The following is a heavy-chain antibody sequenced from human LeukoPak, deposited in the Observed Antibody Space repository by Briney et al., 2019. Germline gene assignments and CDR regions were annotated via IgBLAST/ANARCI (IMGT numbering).Heavy chain of an antibody. V-gene: IGHV1-69*05. D-gene: IGHD3-22*01. CDR2: IIPIFGTA. CDR1: GGTFSSYA. J-gene: IGHJ5*02. Sequence: SVKVSCKASGGTFSSYAISWVRQAPGQGLEWMGRIIPIFGTANYAQKFQGRVTITTDESTSTAYMELSSLRSEDTAVYYCARSYDSSGYYPKPSTAFDPWGQGTLVTV. CDR3: ARSYDSSGYYPKPSTAFDP.